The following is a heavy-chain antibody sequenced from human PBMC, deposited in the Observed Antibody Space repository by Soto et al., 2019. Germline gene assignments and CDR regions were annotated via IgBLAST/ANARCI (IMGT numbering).Heavy chain of an antibody. V-gene: IGHV5-51*01. CDR1: GFSFIGHW. D-gene: IGHD6-25*01. CDR2: IYPGDSDT. J-gene: IGHJ3*02. CDR3: ARSDRYQRLFGHAFDI. Sequence: GESLKISCKASGFSFIGHWIAWVRQMPGKGLEWMGIIYPGDSDTRYSPSFQGQVTISADNSINTAYLQWSGLKASDTAMYYCARSDRYQRLFGHAFDIWGQGIMVTVSS.